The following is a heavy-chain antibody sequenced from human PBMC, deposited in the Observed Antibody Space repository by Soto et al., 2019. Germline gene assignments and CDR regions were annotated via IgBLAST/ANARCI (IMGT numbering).Heavy chain of an antibody. CDR2: IYHSGST. CDR1: GGSISSVNW. CDR3: ARDLSYSSGH. D-gene: IGHD3-10*01. J-gene: IGHJ4*02. Sequence: QVQLQESGPGLVKPSGTLSLTCAVSGGSISSVNWWSWVRQPPGKGLEWIGEIYHSGSTNYNPSLMSRVTISVDKSNNQYSLKLSSVHAADTAVYYCARDLSYSSGHWGQGTLVTVSS. V-gene: IGHV4-4*02.